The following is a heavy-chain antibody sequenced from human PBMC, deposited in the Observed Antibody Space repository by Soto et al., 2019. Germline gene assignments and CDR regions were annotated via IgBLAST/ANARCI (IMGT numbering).Heavy chain of an antibody. D-gene: IGHD6-6*01. CDR3: ARFRSSPGYFDY. Sequence: SETLSLTCTVSGGSISSSSYYWGWIRQPPGKGLEWIGSIYYSGSTYYNPSLKSRVTISVDTSKNQFSLKLSSVTAADTAVYYCARFRSSPGYFDYWGQGTLVTVSS. CDR1: GGSISSSSYY. J-gene: IGHJ4*02. V-gene: IGHV4-39*01. CDR2: IYYSGST.